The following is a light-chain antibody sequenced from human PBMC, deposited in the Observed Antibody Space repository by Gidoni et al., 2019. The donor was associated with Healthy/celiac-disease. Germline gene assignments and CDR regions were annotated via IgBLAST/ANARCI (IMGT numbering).Light chain of an antibody. V-gene: IGKV3-11*01. Sequence: EIVLTQSPATLSLSPGERATLSCSASQSVSSYLAWYQQKPGQAPRLLIYDASNRATGIPARFSGSGSVTDFTLTISSLEPEYFAVYYCQQRRTFGQXTKVEIK. CDR1: QSVSSY. CDR3: QQRRT. CDR2: DAS. J-gene: IGKJ1*01.